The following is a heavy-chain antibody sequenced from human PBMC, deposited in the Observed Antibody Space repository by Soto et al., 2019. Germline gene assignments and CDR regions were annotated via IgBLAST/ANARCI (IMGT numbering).Heavy chain of an antibody. CDR1: GFTFSSYA. D-gene: IGHD5-12*01. J-gene: IGHJ4*02. Sequence: GGSLRLSCAASGFTFSSYAMNWVRQAPGKGLEWVSYISSSISIVYYADSVKGRFTISRDNAKNSLFLQMNSLRAEDTAVYYCAAGGYSGPDYWGRGTLVTVSS. V-gene: IGHV3-48*01. CDR2: ISSSISIV. CDR3: AAGGYSGPDY.